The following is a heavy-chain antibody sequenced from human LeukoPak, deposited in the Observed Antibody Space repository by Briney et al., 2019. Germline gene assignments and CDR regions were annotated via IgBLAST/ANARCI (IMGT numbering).Heavy chain of an antibody. D-gene: IGHD2-8*01. Sequence: PGGSLRLSCAASGFTFTSYSMNWVRQAPGKGLEWISYISSSGTSIFYAESVKGRFTVSRDNAKNSLNLQMNSLRAEDTAVYYCVRSGVVMVYAIYFDSWGQGALVTVAS. J-gene: IGHJ4*02. CDR2: ISSSGTSI. CDR1: GFTFTSYS. CDR3: VRSGVVMVYAIYFDS. V-gene: IGHV3-48*01.